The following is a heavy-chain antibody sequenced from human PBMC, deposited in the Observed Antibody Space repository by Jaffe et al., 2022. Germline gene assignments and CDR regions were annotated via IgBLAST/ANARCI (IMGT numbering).Heavy chain of an antibody. Sequence: EVQLVQSGAEVKKPGESLKISCKGSGYSFTSYWIGWVRQMPGKGLEWMGIIYPGDSDTRYSPSFQGQVTISADKSISTAYLQWSSLKASDTAMYYCVRHASATYYYGSGSYIGFYYYYYMDVWGKGTTVTVSS. CDR2: IYPGDSDT. V-gene: IGHV5-51*01. D-gene: IGHD3-10*01. CDR1: GYSFTSYW. CDR3: VRHASATYYYGSGSYIGFYYYYYMDV. J-gene: IGHJ6*03.